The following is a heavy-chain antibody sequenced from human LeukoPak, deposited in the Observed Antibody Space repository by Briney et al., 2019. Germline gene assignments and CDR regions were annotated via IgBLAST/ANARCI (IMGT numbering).Heavy chain of an antibody. Sequence: SETLSLTCAVYGGSFSGYYWSWIRQPPGKGLEWIGEINHSGSTNYNPSLKSRVTISVDTSKNQFSLKLSSVTAADTAVYYCARGEGYCSSTSRYTSYFDYWGQGTLVTVSS. V-gene: IGHV4-34*01. CDR1: GGSFSGYY. J-gene: IGHJ4*02. CDR2: INHSGST. CDR3: ARGEGYCSSTSRYTSYFDY. D-gene: IGHD2-2*02.